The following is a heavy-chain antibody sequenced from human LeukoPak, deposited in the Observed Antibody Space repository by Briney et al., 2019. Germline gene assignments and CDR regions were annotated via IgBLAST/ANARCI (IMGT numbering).Heavy chain of an antibody. CDR3: VRERAYYYSDY. J-gene: IGHJ4*02. D-gene: IGHD3-10*01. Sequence: PGGSLRLSCAASGFTFSNYWMHWIRQAPGKGLVWVSRIQSDGTTSYADSVKGRFTVSRDNAKNTLYLQMASLRAEDTAVYFCVRERAYYYSDYWGQGTLVTISS. V-gene: IGHV3-74*01. CDR1: GFTFSNYW. CDR2: IQSDGTT.